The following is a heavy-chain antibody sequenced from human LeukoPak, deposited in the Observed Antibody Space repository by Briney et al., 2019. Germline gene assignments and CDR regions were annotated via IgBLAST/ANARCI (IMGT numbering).Heavy chain of an antibody. CDR1: GFTFSSYG. Sequence: GGSLRLSCAASGFTFSSYGMHWVRQAPGKGLEWVAVISYDGSNKYYADSVKGRFTISRDNSKNTLYLQMNSLRAEDTAVYYCARVSRGVTLDYWGQGTLVTVSS. CDR2: ISYDGSNK. D-gene: IGHD4-23*01. J-gene: IGHJ4*02. CDR3: ARVSRGVTLDY. V-gene: IGHV3-30*03.